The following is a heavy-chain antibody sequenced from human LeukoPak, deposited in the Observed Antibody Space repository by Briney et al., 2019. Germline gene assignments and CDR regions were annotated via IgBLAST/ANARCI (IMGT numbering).Heavy chain of an antibody. CDR2: IYYSGST. J-gene: IGHJ4*02. CDR3: ARRTVAGTDYYFDY. CDR1: GGSISSSSYY. Sequence: SETLSLTCTVSGGSISSSSYYWGWIRQPPGKGLEWIGSIYYSGSTYYNPSLKSRVTISVDTSKNQFSLKLSSVTAADTAVYYCARRTVAGTDYYFDYWGQGTPVTVSS. D-gene: IGHD6-19*01. V-gene: IGHV4-39*01.